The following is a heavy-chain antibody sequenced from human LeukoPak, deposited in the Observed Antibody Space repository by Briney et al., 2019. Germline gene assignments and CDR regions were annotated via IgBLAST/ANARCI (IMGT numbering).Heavy chain of an antibody. CDR1: SGSISTSNYY. J-gene: IGHJ4*02. CDR2: IFYSGST. Sequence: SSETLSLTCTVSSGSISTSNYYWGWVRQPPGKALEWIGNIFYSGSTYYSPSLKSRVTISLDTSKNQFSLKLSSVTAADTAVYYCARLSGSYFNLFDYWGQGTLVTVSS. V-gene: IGHV4-39*07. CDR3: ARLSGSYFNLFDY. D-gene: IGHD1-26*01.